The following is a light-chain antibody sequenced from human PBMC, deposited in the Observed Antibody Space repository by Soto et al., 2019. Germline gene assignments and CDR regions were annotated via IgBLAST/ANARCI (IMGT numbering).Light chain of an antibody. J-gene: IGKJ1*01. CDR1: QSVLFSSRDKNY. CDR2: WAS. V-gene: IGKV4-1*01. CDR3: HQYYNTPWT. Sequence: DIVMTQSPDSLAVSLGERATINCKSSQSVLFSSRDKNYLAWYQQKPGQPPRLLIYWASTRESGVPDRFSGSRSGTDFTLTITSLQAEDVAVYYCHQYYNTPWTFGQGTKVEIK.